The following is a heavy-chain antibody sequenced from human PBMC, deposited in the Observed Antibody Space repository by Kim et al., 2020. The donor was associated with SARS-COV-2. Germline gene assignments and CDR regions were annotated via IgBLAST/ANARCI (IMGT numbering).Heavy chain of an antibody. CDR2: ISYDGSNK. CDR1: GFTFSSYG. Sequence: GGSLRLSCAASGFTFSSYGMHWVRQAPGKGLEWVAVISYDGSNKYYADSVKGRFTISRDNSKNTLYLQMNSLRAEDTAVYYCAKALSGSSGNVWGQGTLVTVSS. CDR3: AKALSGSSGNV. J-gene: IGHJ4*02. D-gene: IGHD6-19*01. V-gene: IGHV3-30*18.